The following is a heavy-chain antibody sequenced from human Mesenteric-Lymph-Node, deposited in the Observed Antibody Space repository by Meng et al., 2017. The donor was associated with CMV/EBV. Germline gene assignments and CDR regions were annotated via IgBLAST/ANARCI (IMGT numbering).Heavy chain of an antibody. CDR3: TGDSVSNPNLDY. Sequence: EGHLVESGGGLVQPGGSLRLSCAASGFNVRDKYMIWVRQAPGKGLEWVCIIYRGDNTYYIDSVKDRFTVSRDNSKNTMYLQMNSLRVEDTAVYYCTGDSVSNPNLDYWGQGTLVTVSS. J-gene: IGHJ4*02. CDR1: GFNVRDKY. CDR2: IYRGDNT. D-gene: IGHD3-10*01. V-gene: IGHV3-66*01.